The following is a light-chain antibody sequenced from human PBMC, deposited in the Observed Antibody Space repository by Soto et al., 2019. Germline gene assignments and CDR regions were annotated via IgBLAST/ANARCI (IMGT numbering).Light chain of an antibody. CDR1: QSVRSN. Sequence: ILMTQSPVTLSVSPGERATLSCRASQSVRSNLAWYQQKPGQAPSLLIYGAFTRATGIPARFSGTGSGTEFTLTISSLQSEDFEIYYCQQYNDSPLTFGQGTKVDIK. V-gene: IGKV3-15*01. CDR3: QQYNDSPLT. CDR2: GAF. J-gene: IGKJ1*01.